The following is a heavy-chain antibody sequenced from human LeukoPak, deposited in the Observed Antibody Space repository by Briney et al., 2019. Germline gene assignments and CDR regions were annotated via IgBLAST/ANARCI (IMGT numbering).Heavy chain of an antibody. J-gene: IGHJ5*02. CDR1: GGTFSSYA. CDR2: IIPILGIA. Sequence: ASVKVSCKASGGTFSSYAISWVRQAPGRGLEWMGRIIPILGIANYAQKFQGRVTITADKSTSTAYMELSSLRSEDTAVYYCARSIAAAGINWFDPWGQGTLVTVSS. V-gene: IGHV1-69*04. CDR3: ARSIAAAGINWFDP. D-gene: IGHD6-13*01.